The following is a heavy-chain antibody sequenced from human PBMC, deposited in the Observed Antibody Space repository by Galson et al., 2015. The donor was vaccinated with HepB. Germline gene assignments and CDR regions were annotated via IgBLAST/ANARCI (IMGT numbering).Heavy chain of an antibody. CDR2: ISSSSGYI. CDR1: GFTFSSYA. D-gene: IGHD3-10*01. J-gene: IGHJ4*02. Sequence: SLRLSCATSGFTFSSYAMSWVRQAPGKGLEWVSSISSSSGYIYYADSVRGRFTISRDNAKNSLYLQMNSLRAEDTAVYFCARDFVLLLFGESQGDYFDNVGPVTLVTASS. CDR3: ARDFVLLLFGESQGDYFDN. V-gene: IGHV3-21*01.